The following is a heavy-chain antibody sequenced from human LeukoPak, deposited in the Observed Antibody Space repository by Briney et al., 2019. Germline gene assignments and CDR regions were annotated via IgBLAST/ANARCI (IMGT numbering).Heavy chain of an antibody. V-gene: IGHV3-30-3*01. CDR3: ARERQDTVIHSGAFDI. Sequence: GRSLRLSCAASGFTFSNYFMHWVRQAPGKGLECVADIASDGSHTFYVESVKGRFTISRDNSKNTLYLQMNSLGPEDTAVYFCARERQDTVIHSGAFDIWGQGTMVTVSS. CDR2: IASDGSHT. J-gene: IGHJ3*02. D-gene: IGHD2-21*02. CDR1: GFTFSNYF.